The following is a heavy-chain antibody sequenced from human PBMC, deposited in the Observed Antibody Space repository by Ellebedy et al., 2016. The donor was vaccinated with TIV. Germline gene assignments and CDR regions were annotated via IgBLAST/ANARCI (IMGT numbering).Heavy chain of an antibody. CDR2: IYYSGST. CDR1: GGSISSYY. D-gene: IGHD4-17*01. V-gene: IGHV4-59*08. Sequence: MPSETLSITCTVSGGSISSYYWSWIRQPPGKGLEWIGYIYYSGSTNYNPSLKSRVTISVDTSKNQFSLKLSSVTAADTAVYYCGGDYGAYFDYWGQGTLVTVSS. J-gene: IGHJ4*02. CDR3: GGDYGAYFDY.